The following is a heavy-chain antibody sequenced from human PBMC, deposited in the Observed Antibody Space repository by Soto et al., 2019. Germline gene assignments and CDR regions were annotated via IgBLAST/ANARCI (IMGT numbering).Heavy chain of an antibody. CDR1: GGSISSGGYY. CDR3: ARDRWAAAGTYFDY. J-gene: IGHJ4*02. D-gene: IGHD6-13*01. V-gene: IGHV4-31*03. Sequence: QVQLQESGPGLVKPSQTLSLTCTVSGGSISSGGYYWSWIRQHPGKGLEWIGYIYYSGSTYYNPSLQSRVTISVDTSKNQFSLKLSSVTAADTAVYYCARDRWAAAGTYFDYWGQGTLVTVSS. CDR2: IYYSGST.